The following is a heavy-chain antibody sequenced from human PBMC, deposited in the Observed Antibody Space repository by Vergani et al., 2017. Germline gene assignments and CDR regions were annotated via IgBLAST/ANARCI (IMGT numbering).Heavy chain of an antibody. Sequence: EVQLVESGGVVVQPGGSLRLSCAASGFTFDDYTMHWVRQAPGKGLEWVSLISWDGGSTYYADSVKGRFTISRDNSKNTLYLQMNSLRAEDTAVYYCAKGPYYYGSGSYYSSGGAFDIWGQGTMVTVSS. CDR2: ISWDGGST. J-gene: IGHJ3*02. CDR1: GFTFDDYT. V-gene: IGHV3-43*01. D-gene: IGHD3-10*01. CDR3: AKGPYYYGSGSYYSSGGAFDI.